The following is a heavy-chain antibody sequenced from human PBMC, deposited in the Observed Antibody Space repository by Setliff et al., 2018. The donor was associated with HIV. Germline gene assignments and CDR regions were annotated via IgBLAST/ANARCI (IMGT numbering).Heavy chain of an antibody. CDR2: ISGSGGST. D-gene: IGHD1-1*01. V-gene: IGHV3-23*01. J-gene: IGHJ4*02. CDR1: GFTFRNYW. CDR3: AKGYTYFDY. Sequence: LRLSCETSGFTFRNYWMTWVRQAPGKGLEWVSAISGSGGSTYYADSVKGRFTISRDKSKNTLYLQVNSLRAADTAVYYCAKGYTYFDYWGQGTPVTVSS.